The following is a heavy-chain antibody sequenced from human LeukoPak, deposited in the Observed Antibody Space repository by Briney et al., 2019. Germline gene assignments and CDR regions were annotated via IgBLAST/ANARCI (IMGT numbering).Heavy chain of an antibody. CDR2: INSDGSST. CDR3: ARALDIPYSGRHYYYYYYMDV. CDR1: GFTFSSYW. Sequence: GGSLRLSCAASGFTFSSYWMHWVRQAPGKGLVWVSRINSDGSSTSYADSVKGRFTISRDNAKNTLYLQMNSLRAEDTAVYYCARALDIPYSGRHYYYYYYMDVWGKGTTVTVSS. J-gene: IGHJ6*03. V-gene: IGHV3-74*01. D-gene: IGHD3-10*01.